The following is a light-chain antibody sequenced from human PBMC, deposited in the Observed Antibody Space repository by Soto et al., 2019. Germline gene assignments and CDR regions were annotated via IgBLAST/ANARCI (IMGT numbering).Light chain of an antibody. CDR1: SXNIGSNN. V-gene: IGLV1-44*01. CDR2: TNT. Sequence: QSVLTQPPSASGTPGHRVTISCSGSSXNIGSNNVQWYQQLPGTAHKIPIYTNTHRPSGVPERFSGSKSGTSASMAISGLKSEDEADYYCAAWDDSLNGHVFGTGTKVTVL. CDR3: AAWDDSLNGHV. J-gene: IGLJ1*01.